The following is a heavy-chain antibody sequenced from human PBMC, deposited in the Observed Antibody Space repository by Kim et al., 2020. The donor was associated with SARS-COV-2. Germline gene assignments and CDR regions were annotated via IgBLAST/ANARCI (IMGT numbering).Heavy chain of an antibody. CDR1: GYTFTSYA. CDR3: ARGVAFWSGYSTTIDDY. CDR2: INTNTGNP. V-gene: IGHV7-4-1*02. Sequence: ASVKVSCKASGYTFTSYAMNWVRQAPGQGLEWMGWINTNTGNPTYAQGFTGRFVFSLDTSVSTAYLQISSLKAEDTAVYYCARGVAFWSGYSTTIDDYWGQGTLVTVSS. D-gene: IGHD3-3*01. J-gene: IGHJ4*02.